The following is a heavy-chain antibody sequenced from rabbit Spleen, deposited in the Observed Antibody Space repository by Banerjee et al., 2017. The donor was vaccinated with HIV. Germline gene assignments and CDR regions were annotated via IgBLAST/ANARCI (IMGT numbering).Heavy chain of an antibody. CDR1: GFSLSNNYV. Sequence: QSLQESGGGLFQPGGSLALTCKASGFSLSNNYVMCWVRQAPGKGLEWIGCINSSSGNAVYATWAKGRFTISRSSSTTMTLQMTRLTAADTATYFCARDVYGNKGDGGTLWGPGPLVTVS. D-gene: IGHD5-1*01. J-gene: IGHJ4*01. CDR2: INSSSGNA. CDR3: ARDVYGNKGDGGTL. V-gene: IGHV1S40*01.